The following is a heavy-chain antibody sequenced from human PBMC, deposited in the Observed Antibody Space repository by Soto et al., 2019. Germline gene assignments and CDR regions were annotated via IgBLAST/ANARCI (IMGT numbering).Heavy chain of an antibody. D-gene: IGHD1-1*01. Sequence: QVQLVQSGAEGKKPGASVKVSCKASGYTFTSYDINWVRQATGQGLERMGWMNPNSGNTGYAQKFRGRVTMTRNTSISTAYMELSSLRSEDTAVYYCARERTGTTSMDVWGQGTTVTVSS. V-gene: IGHV1-8*01. CDR3: ARERTGTTSMDV. CDR1: GYTFTSYD. CDR2: MNPNSGNT. J-gene: IGHJ6*02.